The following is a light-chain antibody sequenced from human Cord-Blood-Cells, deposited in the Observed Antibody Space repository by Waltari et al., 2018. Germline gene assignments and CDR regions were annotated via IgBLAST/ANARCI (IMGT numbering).Light chain of an antibody. J-gene: IGKJ4*01. V-gene: IGKV1-39*01. CDR3: QQSYSTPRT. CDR1: QSISSY. CDR2: AAS. Sequence: DIQMTQSPSSLSASVGDTVTITCRASQSISSYLNWYQQKPGKAPKILIYAASSLQSGVPSRFSGSGSGTDFTLTISSLQPEDFATYYCQQSYSTPRTFGGGTKVEIK.